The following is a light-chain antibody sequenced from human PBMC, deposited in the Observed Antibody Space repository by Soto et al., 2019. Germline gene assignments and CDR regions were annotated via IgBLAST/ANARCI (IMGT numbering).Light chain of an antibody. CDR2: GAS. Sequence: EIVWTQSPGTLSLSPGERATLSCRASQSVSSSYLAWYQQNPRQSPRLLIYGASSRATGLTDRLSGSASGTGFSLTILRLEAEAFVVYYCQQLGSSRTLGRGTRVEIK. V-gene: IGKV3-20*01. CDR3: QQLGSSRT. J-gene: IGKJ1*01. CDR1: QSVSSSY.